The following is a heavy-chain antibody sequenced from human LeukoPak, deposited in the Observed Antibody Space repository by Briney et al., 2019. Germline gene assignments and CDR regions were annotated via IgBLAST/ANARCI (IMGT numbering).Heavy chain of an antibody. Sequence: GASVKVSCKASGYTFTGYYMHWVRQAPGQGLERMGWINPNSGGTNYAQKFQGRVTMTRDTSISTAYMELSRLRSDDTAVYYCARDGGYCSSTSCYEGHWFDPWGQGTLVTVSS. V-gene: IGHV1-2*02. CDR1: GYTFTGYY. J-gene: IGHJ5*02. D-gene: IGHD2-2*01. CDR3: ARDGGYCSSTSCYEGHWFDP. CDR2: INPNSGGT.